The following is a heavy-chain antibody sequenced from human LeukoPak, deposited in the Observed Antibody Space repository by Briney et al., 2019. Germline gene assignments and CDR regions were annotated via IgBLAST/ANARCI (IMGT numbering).Heavy chain of an antibody. CDR3: AKDLEWLLSPRGAFDI. J-gene: IGHJ3*02. V-gene: IGHV3-23*01. D-gene: IGHD3-3*01. Sequence: PGGSLRLSCAASGFTFSSYAMSWVRQAPGKGLEWVSAISGSGGSTYYADPVKGRFTISRDNSKNTLYLQMNSLRAEDTAVYYCAKDLEWLLSPRGAFDIWGQGTMVTVSS. CDR2: ISGSGGST. CDR1: GFTFSSYA.